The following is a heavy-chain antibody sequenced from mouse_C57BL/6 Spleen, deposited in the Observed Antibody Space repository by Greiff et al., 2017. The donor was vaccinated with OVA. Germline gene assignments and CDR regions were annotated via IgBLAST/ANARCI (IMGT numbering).Heavy chain of an antibody. J-gene: IGHJ2*01. CDR1: GYSITSGYY. CDR3: ARDRDYDYDEGYYFDY. D-gene: IGHD2-4*01. V-gene: IGHV3-6*01. CDR2: ISYDGSN. Sequence: EVQLQESGPGLVKPSQSLSLTCSVTGYSITSGYYWNWIRQFPGNKLEWMGYISYDGSNNYNPSLKNRISITRDTSKNQFFLKLNSVTTEDTATYYCARDRDYDYDEGYYFDYWGQGTTLTVSS.